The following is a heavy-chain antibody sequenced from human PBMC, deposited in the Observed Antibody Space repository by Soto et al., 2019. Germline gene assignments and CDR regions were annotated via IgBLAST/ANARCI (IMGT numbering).Heavy chain of an antibody. CDR2: IYYSGST. J-gene: IGHJ4*02. CDR1: GGSISSSSYY. D-gene: IGHD3-9*01. Sequence: SETLSLTCTVSGGSISSSSYYWGWIRQTPGKGLEWIGSIYYSGSTYYNPSLKSRVTISVDTSKNQFSLKLSSVTAADTAVYYFARRASYDILTGYYSGDDYWGQGTLVTVSS. V-gene: IGHV4-39*01. CDR3: ARRASYDILTGYYSGDDY.